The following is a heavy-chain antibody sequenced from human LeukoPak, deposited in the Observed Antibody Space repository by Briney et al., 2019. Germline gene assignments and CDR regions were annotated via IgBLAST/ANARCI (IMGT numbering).Heavy chain of an antibody. Sequence: PGGSPRLSCAASGFTFSSYAMHWVRQAPGKGLEYVSAISSNGGSTYYANSVKGRFTISRDNSKNTLYLQMGSLRAEDMAVYYCARDSGSYYYYYYGMDVWGQGTTVTVSS. CDR1: GFTFSSYA. CDR3: ARDSGSYYYYYYGMDV. V-gene: IGHV3-64*01. J-gene: IGHJ6*02. D-gene: IGHD1-26*01. CDR2: ISSNGGST.